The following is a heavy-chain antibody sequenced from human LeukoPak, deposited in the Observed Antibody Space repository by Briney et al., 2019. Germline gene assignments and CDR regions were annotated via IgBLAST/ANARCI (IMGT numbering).Heavy chain of an antibody. CDR2: INPNSGNT. J-gene: IGHJ4*02. CDR1: GYTFTSYD. V-gene: IGHV1-8*01. D-gene: IGHD2-15*01. Sequence: VKVSCKASGYTFTSYDINWVRQDTGQGLEWMGWINPNSGNTGYAQKFQGRATMTRNTSISTAYMELSSLRSEDTAVYYCARRKYCSGGSCSPVFYYWGQGTLVTVSS. CDR3: ARRKYCSGGSCSPVFYY.